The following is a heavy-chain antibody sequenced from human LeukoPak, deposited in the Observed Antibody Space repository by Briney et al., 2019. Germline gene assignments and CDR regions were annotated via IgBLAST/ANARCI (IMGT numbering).Heavy chain of an antibody. CDR3: ARDSSGWSRRFDY. CDR2: IYTSGST. V-gene: IGHV4-4*07. D-gene: IGHD6-19*01. Sequence: GSLRLSCAASGFTFSTYSMSWIRQPAGKGLEWIGRIYTSGSTNYNPSLKSRVTISVDTSKNQFSLKLSSVTAADTAVYYCARDSSGWSRRFDYWGQGTLVTVSS. J-gene: IGHJ4*02. CDR1: GFTFSTYS.